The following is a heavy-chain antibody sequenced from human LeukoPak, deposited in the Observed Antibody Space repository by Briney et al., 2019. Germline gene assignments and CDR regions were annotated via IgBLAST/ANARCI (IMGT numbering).Heavy chain of an antibody. CDR2: INPNSGGT. J-gene: IGHJ6*02. CDR3: ASGGSVQLDTTPSLYYYGMDV. Sequence: GASVKVSCKASGYTFTGYYMHWVRQAPGQGLEWMGWINPNSGGTNYAQKFQGWVTMTRDTSISTAYMELSRLRSDDTAVYYCASGGSVQLDTTPSLYYYGMDVWGQGTTVTVSS. V-gene: IGHV1-2*04. CDR1: GYTFTGYY. D-gene: IGHD1-1*01.